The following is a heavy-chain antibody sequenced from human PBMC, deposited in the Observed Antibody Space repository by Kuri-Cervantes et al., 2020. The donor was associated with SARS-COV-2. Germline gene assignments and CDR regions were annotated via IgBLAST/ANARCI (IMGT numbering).Heavy chain of an antibody. CDR3: ARGEAARGLMVVFKWRGAGPLHF. D-gene: IGHD3-10*01. Sequence: ASVKVSCKASGYSFNDYYIYWVRQAPGQGLEWMGWLNPNTGGRNYAQKFQGWVTMTRDTSLTTAYMELTRLTSDDSAVYFCARGEAARGLMVVFKWRGAGPLHFWGQGTLVTVSS. CDR2: LNPNTGGR. CDR1: GYSFNDYY. J-gene: IGHJ4*02. V-gene: IGHV1-2*04.